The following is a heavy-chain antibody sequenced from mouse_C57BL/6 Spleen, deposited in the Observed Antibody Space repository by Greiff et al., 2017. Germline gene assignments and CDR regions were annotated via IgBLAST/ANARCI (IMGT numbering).Heavy chain of an antibody. V-gene: IGHV1-61*01. CDR1: GYTFTSYW. CDR3: AARGGNYGPYAMDY. J-gene: IGHJ4*01. D-gene: IGHD2-1*01. Sequence: QVQLQQPGAELVRPGSSVKLSCKASGYTFTSYWMDWVKQRPGQGLEWIGNIYPSDSETHYNQKFKDKATLTVDKSSSTAYMQLSSLTSEDSAVYYCAARGGNYGPYAMDYWGQGTSVTVSS. CDR2: IYPSDSET.